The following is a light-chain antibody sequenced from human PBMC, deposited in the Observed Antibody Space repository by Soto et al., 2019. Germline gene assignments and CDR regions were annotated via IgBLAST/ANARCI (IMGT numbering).Light chain of an antibody. CDR1: QGISSA. CDR3: QQFDTYPLT. Sequence: AIQLTQSPSSLSASVGDRVTITCRASQGISSAFAWYQQKPGKVPKLLIYDASSLESGVPSRFTGSVSGTDFTLTISSLQPEDFATYYCQQFDTYPLTCGQGPRLEIK. CDR2: DAS. V-gene: IGKV1-13*02. J-gene: IGKJ5*01.